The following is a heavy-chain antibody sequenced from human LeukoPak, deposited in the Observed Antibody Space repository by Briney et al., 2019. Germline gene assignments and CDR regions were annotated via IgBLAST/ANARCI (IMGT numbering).Heavy chain of an antibody. J-gene: IGHJ4*02. D-gene: IGHD5-18*01. CDR2: ISSSSSTI. CDR1: GFTFSSYW. CDR3: ARGARGYRETLIDY. Sequence: PGGSLRLSCAASGFTFSSYWMHWVRQAPGKGLEWVSYISSSSSTIYYADSVRGRFTISRDNAKNSLYLQMNSLRAEDTAVYYCARGARGYRETLIDYWGQGTLVTVSS. V-gene: IGHV3-48*01.